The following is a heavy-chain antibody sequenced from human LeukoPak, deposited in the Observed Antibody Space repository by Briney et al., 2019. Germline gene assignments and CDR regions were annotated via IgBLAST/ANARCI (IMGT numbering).Heavy chain of an antibody. D-gene: IGHD5-18*01. CDR3: ARNSVPGYSYGYGY. CDR2: INHSGST. V-gene: IGHV4-34*01. Sequence: SETLSLTCAVYGGSFSGYYWSWIRQPPGKGLEWIGEINHSGSTNYNPSLKSRVTISVDTSKNQFSLKLSSATAADTAVYYCARNSVPGYSYGYGYWGQGTLVTVSS. CDR1: GGSFSGYY. J-gene: IGHJ4*02.